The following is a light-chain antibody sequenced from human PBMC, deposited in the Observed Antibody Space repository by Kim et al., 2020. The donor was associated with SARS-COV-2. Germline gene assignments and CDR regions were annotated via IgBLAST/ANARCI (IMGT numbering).Light chain of an antibody. J-gene: IGLJ2*01. CDR3: AAWDDSLSGVV. CDR2: WEN. CDR1: SSNIGINH. V-gene: IGLV1-47*01. Sequence: GHRVTISCSGSSSNIGINHVYWYQQRPGTAPKLLFYWENTRPSGVPDRFSGSKSGTSASLAISGLRSEDEADYYCAAWDDSLSGVVFGGGTQLTVL.